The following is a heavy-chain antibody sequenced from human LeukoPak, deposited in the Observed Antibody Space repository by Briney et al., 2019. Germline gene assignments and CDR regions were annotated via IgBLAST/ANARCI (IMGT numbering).Heavy chain of an antibody. CDR3: VREVHATYDY. D-gene: IGHD4/OR15-4a*01. J-gene: IGHJ4*02. V-gene: IGHV3-7*05. CDR1: GFTFSAYW. CDR2: IKQDGGEV. Sequence: GGSLRLSCAASGFTFSAYWMAWVRQAPGKGLEWVASIKQDGGEVFYVDSVMGRFAISRDNAQNSLYAQMNRLRAEYTAIYSCVREVHATYDYWGQGTLVTVSS.